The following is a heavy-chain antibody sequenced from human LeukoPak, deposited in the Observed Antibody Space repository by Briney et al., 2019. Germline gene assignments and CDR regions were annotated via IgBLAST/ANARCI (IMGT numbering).Heavy chain of an antibody. Sequence: GGSLRLSCTASGFTFGDYAMSWVRQAPGEGLEWVGFVRSEASGGTTEYAASVKGRFTISRDDSKSIAYLQMNSLKTEDTAVYYCTRGDWLDYWGQGTLVTVSS. CDR3: TRGDWLDY. D-gene: IGHD3/OR15-3a*01. CDR1: GFTFGDYA. V-gene: IGHV3-49*04. J-gene: IGHJ4*02. CDR2: VRSEASGGTT.